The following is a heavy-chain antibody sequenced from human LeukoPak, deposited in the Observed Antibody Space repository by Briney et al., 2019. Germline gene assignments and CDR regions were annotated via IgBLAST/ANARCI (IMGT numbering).Heavy chain of an antibody. V-gene: IGHV3-21*04. D-gene: IGHD3-10*01. J-gene: IGHJ4*02. CDR1: GFTFSSYS. CDR2: ISSSSNYI. CDR3: ARVGSETFGDYFDY. Sequence: GSLRLSCEASGFTFSSYSMNWVRQPPGKGLEWVSSISSSSNYIYYADSMKGRFTISRDNAKNSLYLQMNSLRAEDTAVYYCARVGSETFGDYFDYWGQGTLVTVPS.